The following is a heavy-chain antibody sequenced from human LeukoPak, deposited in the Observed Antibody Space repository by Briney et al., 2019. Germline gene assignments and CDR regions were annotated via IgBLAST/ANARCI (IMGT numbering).Heavy chain of an antibody. J-gene: IGHJ4*02. Sequence: ASVKVSCKASGYTFTGYYMHWVRYAPGQGLEWMGWINPNSGGTNYAQKFQGRVTMTRDTSISTAYMELSRLRSDDTAVYYCARGVYDFWSGYYTGEYFDYWGQGTLVTVSS. CDR3: ARGVYDFWSGYYTGEYFDY. D-gene: IGHD3-3*01. V-gene: IGHV1-2*02. CDR2: INPNSGGT. CDR1: GYTFTGYY.